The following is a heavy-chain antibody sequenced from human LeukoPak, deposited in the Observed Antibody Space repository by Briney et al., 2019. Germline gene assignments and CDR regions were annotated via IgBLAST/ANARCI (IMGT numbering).Heavy chain of an antibody. CDR2: LNRNGDST. Sequence: RGSPRLSCSASGFTFNNYPMHWVPRARGKGLEYVSALNRNGDSTYNAGSAKGGFTISRDNSKNTLYLQMSSLRIEDTAVYYCVKPNLAVAGTRNLDYWGQGTLVAVAS. V-gene: IGHV3-64D*06. D-gene: IGHD6-19*01. CDR3: VKPNLAVAGTRNLDY. CDR1: GFTFNNYP. J-gene: IGHJ4*02.